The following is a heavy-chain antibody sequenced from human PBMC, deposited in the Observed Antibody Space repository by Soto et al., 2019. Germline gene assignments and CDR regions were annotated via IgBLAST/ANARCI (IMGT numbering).Heavy chain of an antibody. J-gene: IGHJ4*02. CDR1: GASLSSGGYY. D-gene: IGHD3-22*01. V-gene: IGHV4-31*03. CDR2: IYFDGMT. CDR3: ARDRYGDYYAY. Sequence: QVQLLELGPGLVKPSQTLSLSCIVSGASLSSGGYYWNWIRQHPGKGLEWIGYIYFDGMTYYNPSLESRVTMSIDASKNQFSLHLSSVTAADTAVYYCARDRYGDYYAYWGQGILVTVSS.